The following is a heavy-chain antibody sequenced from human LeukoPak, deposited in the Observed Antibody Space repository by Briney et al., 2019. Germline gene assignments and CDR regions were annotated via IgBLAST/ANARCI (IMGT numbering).Heavy chain of an antibody. V-gene: IGHV3-66*01. D-gene: IGHD3-10*01. J-gene: IGHJ4*02. CDR2: INRGDNT. CDR1: GFTVSGNY. Sequence: GGSLRLSCTASGFTVSGNYMRWVRQAPGKALEWLSVINRGDNTYYADSGKGRFTISRDNSKNTVFLKMDSLRAEDTAVYYCARDPGYGLGVDYGDYWGQGTLVTVSS. CDR3: ARDPGYGLGVDYGDY.